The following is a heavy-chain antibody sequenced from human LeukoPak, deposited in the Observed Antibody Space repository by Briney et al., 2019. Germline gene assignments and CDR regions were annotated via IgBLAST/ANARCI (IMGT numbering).Heavy chain of an antibody. CDR2: TSSDGSLE. CDR3: AKDIWFGDSFDS. J-gene: IGHJ4*02. CDR1: GFNFSNYA. V-gene: IGHV3-30*18. Sequence: GGSLRLSCEGSGFNFSNYAMNWVRQAPGKGMEWVSVTSSDGSLEFYVDSVNGRFSISRDNSKNTLYLQMNRLRAEDTAVYYCAKDIWFGDSFDSWGQGTLVTVSS. D-gene: IGHD3-10*01.